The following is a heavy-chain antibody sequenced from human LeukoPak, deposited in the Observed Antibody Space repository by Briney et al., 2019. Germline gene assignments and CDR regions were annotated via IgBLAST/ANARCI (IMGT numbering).Heavy chain of an antibody. Sequence: GGSLRLSCSASGFTFNRFYLHWVRQAPGKGLEFVSHISSNGATTYYADSVKGRFTISRDNSKNTLYLQMSSLRADDTAVYYCVIDRSIAAPNNDFFDSWGQGALVTVSS. CDR3: VIDRSIAAPNNDFFDS. V-gene: IGHV3-64D*06. CDR1: GFTFNRFY. J-gene: IGHJ4*02. CDR2: ISSNGATT. D-gene: IGHD6-6*01.